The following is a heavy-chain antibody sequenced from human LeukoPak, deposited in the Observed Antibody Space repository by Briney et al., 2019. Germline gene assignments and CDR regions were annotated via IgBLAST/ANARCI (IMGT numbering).Heavy chain of an antibody. D-gene: IGHD6-6*01. CDR3: ARHSSSSSGNNWFDP. J-gene: IGHJ5*02. V-gene: IGHV4-39*01. Sequence: SETLSLTCTVSGGSIITSSYYRGWIRQPPAKGLEWIGSIYYSGSTYYNPSLKSRVTISVNTSKNQFSLKLSSVTAADTAVYYCARHSSSSSGNNWFDPWGQGTLVTVSS. CDR2: IYYSGST. CDR1: GGSIITSSYY.